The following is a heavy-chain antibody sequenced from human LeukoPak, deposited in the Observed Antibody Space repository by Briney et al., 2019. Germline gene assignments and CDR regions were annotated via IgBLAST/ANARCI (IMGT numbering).Heavy chain of an antibody. CDR2: ISSSSRYT. J-gene: IGHJ4*02. V-gene: IGHV3-21*01. CDR3: ARDEARGYDFRPQDH. Sequence: GGSLRLSCAASGFSLRDYSVDWVRQAPGKGLEWVSSISSSSRYTFYVDSVKGRFTISRDNAKNSLYLQMNSLRVEDTAVYYCARDEARGYDFRPQDHWGQGTLVSVSS. D-gene: IGHD3-3*01. CDR1: GFSLRDYS.